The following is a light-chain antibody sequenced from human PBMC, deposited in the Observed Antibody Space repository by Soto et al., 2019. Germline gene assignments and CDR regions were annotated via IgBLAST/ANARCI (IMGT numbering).Light chain of an antibody. CDR1: QTVLNTY. J-gene: IGKJ1*01. CDR2: RAS. CDR3: QQDGSSTTA. Sequence: ELVLTQSPGTLSLSPGERATLSCRASQTVLNTYLTWYQQKPGQAHRRLIFRASIRATGIPDRVSGSGSGTDFTLTISRLEPEAFAVYYCQQDGSSTTAFGQGTKWEIQ. V-gene: IGKV3-20*01.